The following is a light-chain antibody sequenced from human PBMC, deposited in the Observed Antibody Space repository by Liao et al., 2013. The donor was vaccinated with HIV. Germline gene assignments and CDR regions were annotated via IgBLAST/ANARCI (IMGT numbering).Light chain of an antibody. CDR1: ALPKQQ. CDR2: KGT. Sequence: SYELTQPPSVSVSPGQTARITCSGDALPKQQVYWYQQKPGQAPVLMIFKGTERPSGIPERFSGSSSGTTVTLTISGVQAEDEADYYCQVWGTTTDHWVFGGGTKLTVL. J-gene: IGLJ3*02. V-gene: IGLV3-25*03. CDR3: QVWGTTTDHWV.